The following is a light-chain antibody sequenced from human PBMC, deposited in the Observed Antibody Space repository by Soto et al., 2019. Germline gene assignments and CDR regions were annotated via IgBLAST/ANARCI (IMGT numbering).Light chain of an antibody. Sequence: QCVQTQPASVYVSPVHSITISCTGTSSDVGGYNYVSWYQQHPGKAPKLMIYDVSNRPSGVSNRFSGSKSGNTASLTISGLQAEDEADYYCSSYTSSSTYVFGTGTQLTVL. CDR2: DVS. CDR1: SSDVGGYNY. CDR3: SSYTSSSTYV. J-gene: IGLJ1*01. V-gene: IGLV2-14*01.